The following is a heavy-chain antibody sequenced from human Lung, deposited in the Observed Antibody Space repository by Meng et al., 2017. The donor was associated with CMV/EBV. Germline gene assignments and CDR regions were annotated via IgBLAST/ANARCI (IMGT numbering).Heavy chain of an antibody. D-gene: IGHD3-3*01. CDR1: GFTFSDYA. Sequence: GESLKISCAASGFTFSDYAMHWVRQAPGKGLEWVAITSYNENIKNYADSVKGRFTISRDNSKNILYLQMNTLRPEDTAVYYCARDYYDFWSGHPHYWGQGTLVXVSS. CDR3: ARDYYDFWSGHPHY. V-gene: IGHV3-30-3*01. J-gene: IGHJ4*02. CDR2: TSYNENIK.